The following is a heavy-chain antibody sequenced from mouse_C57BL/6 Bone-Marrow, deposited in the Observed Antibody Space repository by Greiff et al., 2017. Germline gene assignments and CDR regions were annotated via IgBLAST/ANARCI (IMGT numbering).Heavy chain of an antibody. J-gene: IGHJ2*01. Sequence: VQLQESGPGLVKPSQSLFLSCSISGFPITSGYYWFWIRQSPGKPLGWMGYITHSGETFYTPSLPSPFSITRETSTNPYFLHLTSVTTEDTAMYYCAGDRGTGYWGQGTTLTVSS. V-gene: IGHV12-3*01. CDR1: GFPITSGYY. CDR2: ITHSGET. CDR3: AGDRGTGY. D-gene: IGHD3-3*01.